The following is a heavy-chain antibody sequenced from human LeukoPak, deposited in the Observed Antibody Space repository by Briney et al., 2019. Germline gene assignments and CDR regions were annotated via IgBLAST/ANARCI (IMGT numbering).Heavy chain of an antibody. CDR3: ARQYSGYDYPFDY. J-gene: IGHJ4*02. D-gene: IGHD5-12*01. V-gene: IGHV4-59*08. CDR2: IYYSGST. CDR1: GGSISSYY. Sequence: SETLSLTCTVSGGSISSYYWSWIRQPPGKGLEWIGYIYYSGSTNYNPSLKSRVTISVDTSMNQFSLKLSSVTAADTAVYYCARQYSGYDYPFDYWGQGTLVTVSS.